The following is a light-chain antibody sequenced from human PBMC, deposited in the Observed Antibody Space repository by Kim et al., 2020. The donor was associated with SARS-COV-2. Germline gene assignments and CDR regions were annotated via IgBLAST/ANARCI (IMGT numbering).Light chain of an antibody. V-gene: IGLV3-1*01. CDR2: QDN. CDR1: KLGHKY. J-gene: IGLJ2*01. CDR3: QAWDSSHVI. Sequence: VSPGQTASITCSGDKLGHKYACWYQQKPGQSPVLVIYQDNKRPSGIPERFSGSNSGNTATLTISGTQAVDEADYYCQAWDSSHVIFGGGTQLTVL.